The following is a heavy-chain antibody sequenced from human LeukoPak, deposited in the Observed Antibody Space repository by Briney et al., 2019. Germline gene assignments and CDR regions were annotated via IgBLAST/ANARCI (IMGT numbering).Heavy chain of an antibody. J-gene: IGHJ4*02. CDR1: GFTFSSYS. Sequence: GGSLRLSCAASGFTFSSYSMTWVRQAPGKGLEWVSSISSSSSYIYYADSVKGRFTISRDNAKNSLYLQMNSLRAEDTAVYYCAKDGGITMIVVVLYYFDYWGQGTLVTVSS. CDR2: ISSSSSYI. V-gene: IGHV3-21*04. D-gene: IGHD3-22*01. CDR3: AKDGGITMIVVVLYYFDY.